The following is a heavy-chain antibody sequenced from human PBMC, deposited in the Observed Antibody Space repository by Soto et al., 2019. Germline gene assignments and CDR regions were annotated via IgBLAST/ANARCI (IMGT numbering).Heavy chain of an antibody. CDR1: GYSFTSYW. Sequence: PGESLKISCKGSGYSFTSYWIGWVRQMPGKGLEWMGIIYPGDSDTRYSPSFQGQVTISADKSISTAYLQWSSLKASDTAMYYCARQEEGSSSWYLNGMDVWGQGTTVTVSS. D-gene: IGHD6-13*01. V-gene: IGHV5-51*01. CDR3: ARQEEGSSSWYLNGMDV. J-gene: IGHJ6*02. CDR2: IYPGDSDT.